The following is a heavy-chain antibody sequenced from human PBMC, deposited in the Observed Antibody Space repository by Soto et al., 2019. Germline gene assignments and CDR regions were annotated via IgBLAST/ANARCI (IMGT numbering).Heavy chain of an antibody. D-gene: IGHD3-3*01. CDR3: AREMTIFGVAPGGGVDV. Sequence: SLSRTCAVSVGSINTFDFSWSWIRQPPGRGLEWIGSIHQSGRTYYIPSLKSRVTMSLEKSKNQFSLKINSVVAADTAIYYCAREMTIFGVAPGGGVDVWGQGTTVTVSS. CDR1: VGSINTFDFS. V-gene: IGHV4-30-2*01. CDR2: IHQSGRT. J-gene: IGHJ6*02.